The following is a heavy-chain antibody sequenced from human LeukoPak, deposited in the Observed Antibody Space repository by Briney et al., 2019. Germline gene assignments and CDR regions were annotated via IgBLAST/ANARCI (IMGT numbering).Heavy chain of an antibody. Sequence: ASVKVSCKASGGTFSSYAISWVRQAPGQGLEWMGGIIPIFGTANYAQKFQGRVTITADESTSTAYMELSSLRSEDTAVYYCATDSYCSSTSCYAYYYYGMDVWGQGTTVTVSS. J-gene: IGHJ6*02. CDR1: GGTFSSYA. D-gene: IGHD2-2*01. V-gene: IGHV1-69*13. CDR2: IIPIFGTA. CDR3: ATDSYCSSTSCYAYYYYGMDV.